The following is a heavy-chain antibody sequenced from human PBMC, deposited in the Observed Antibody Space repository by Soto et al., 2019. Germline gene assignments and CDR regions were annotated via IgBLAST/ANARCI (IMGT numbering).Heavy chain of an antibody. Sequence: SETLSLTCTVSSCSIGTYFWSWIRHPPGKGLEWIGYIYYSGTTNYNPSLKSRVTIFLDTSKNQFSLRLSSVTAADTAVYYCARGRGGTYDAFDIWGQGTLVTVSS. CDR1: SCSIGTYF. V-gene: IGHV4-59*01. CDR3: ARGRGGTYDAFDI. D-gene: IGHD1-26*01. CDR2: IYYSGTT. J-gene: IGHJ3*02.